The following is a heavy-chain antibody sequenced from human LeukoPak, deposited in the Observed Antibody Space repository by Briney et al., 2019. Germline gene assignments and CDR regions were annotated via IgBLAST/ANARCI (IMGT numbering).Heavy chain of an antibody. D-gene: IGHD3-22*01. CDR3: ATLGDSSGYYPLYYFDY. CDR2: FDPEDGDT. CDR1: GYTLTELS. Sequence: ASVKVSCKVSGYTLTELSMHWVRQAPGKGLEWMGSFDPEDGDTIYVQKFQGRVTMTEDTSTDTAYMELSSLRSEDTAVYYCATLGDSSGYYPLYYFDYWGQGTLVTVSS. V-gene: IGHV1-24*01. J-gene: IGHJ4*02.